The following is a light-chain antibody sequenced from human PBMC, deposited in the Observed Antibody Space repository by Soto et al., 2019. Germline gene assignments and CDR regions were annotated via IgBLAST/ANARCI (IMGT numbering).Light chain of an antibody. Sequence: QSALTQPASVSGSPGQSITISCSGTSSDVGDYNYVSWYQQYPGKAPKLMIYDVTNRPSGVSNRFSGSKSGNTASLTISWLQAEDEAVYYCSSYAISSTPYVFGPGTKVTVL. CDR1: SSDVGDYNY. J-gene: IGLJ1*01. CDR3: SSYAISSTPYV. V-gene: IGLV2-14*03. CDR2: DVT.